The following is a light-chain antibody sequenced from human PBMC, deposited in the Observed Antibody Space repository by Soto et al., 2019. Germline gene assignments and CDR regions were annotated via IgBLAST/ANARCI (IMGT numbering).Light chain of an antibody. CDR1: QSLLHSTGYNF. Sequence: DIAMNQSPLSLPVTPGESVSISCRTSQSLLHSTGYNFLDWYLQRRGQSPQLXIYLGYNRASGVPARFSGSGSGTDFTLKISRVEAEDVGVDYCMQALQTTRTFGQGTKVDIK. V-gene: IGKV2-28*01. CDR2: LGY. J-gene: IGKJ1*01. CDR3: MQALQTTRT.